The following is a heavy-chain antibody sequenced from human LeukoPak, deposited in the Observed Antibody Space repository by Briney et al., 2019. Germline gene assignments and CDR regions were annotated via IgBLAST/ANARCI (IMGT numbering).Heavy chain of an antibody. V-gene: IGHV3-48*01. CDR1: GFTFTTYG. D-gene: IGHD3-22*01. J-gene: IGHJ4*02. Sequence: PGGSLRLSCAASGFTFTTYGMNWVRQAPGKGLEWVSYLSGRSNSIYYAESVKGRFTISRDNSKNTLYLQMNSLRAEDTAVYYCARDGGEFYDSSGYYFKPGAFDYWGQGTLVTVSS. CDR3: ARDGGEFYDSSGYYFKPGAFDY. CDR2: LSGRSNSI.